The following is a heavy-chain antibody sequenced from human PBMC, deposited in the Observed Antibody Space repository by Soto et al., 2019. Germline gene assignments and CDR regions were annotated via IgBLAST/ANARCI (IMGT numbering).Heavy chain of an antibody. CDR3: AKYGEDYYSAMDV. CDR1: GFSISTGYY. CDR2: IYHSGST. Sequence: SETLSLPLAVSGFSISTGYYWGWIRQPPGKVLEWIGNIYHSGSTYYTPSLKTRITISIDTSKNQFLLKLSSVTAADTAVYYCAKYGEDYYSAMDVWGQGTTVTVSS. J-gene: IGHJ6*02. D-gene: IGHD4-17*01. V-gene: IGHV4-38-2*01.